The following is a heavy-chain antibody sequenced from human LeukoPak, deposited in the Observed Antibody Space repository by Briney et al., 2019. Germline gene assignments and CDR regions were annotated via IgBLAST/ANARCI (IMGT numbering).Heavy chain of an antibody. CDR3: ARTTSFTASGYDY. J-gene: IGHJ4*02. CDR2: MNPNNGDS. D-gene: IGHD6-25*01. Sequence: ASVKVSCKASGYTFTNYHINWVRQATGQGLEWMGWMNPNNGDSGYAQKFQGRVTISRDTSISTSYMELRSQRSDDTAVYFCARTTSFTASGYDYWGQGTLVTVSS. CDR1: GYTFTNYH. V-gene: IGHV1-8*03.